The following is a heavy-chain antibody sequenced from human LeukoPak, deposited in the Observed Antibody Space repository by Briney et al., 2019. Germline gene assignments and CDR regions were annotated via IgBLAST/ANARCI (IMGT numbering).Heavy chain of an antibody. Sequence: SETLSLTCTVSGGSISSYYWSWIRQPPGKGLEWIGYIYYSGSTNYSPSLKSRVTISVDTSKNQFSLKLSSVTAADTAVYYCARAGYCSGGSCYFDYWGQGTLVTVSS. D-gene: IGHD2-15*01. CDR2: IYYSGST. CDR3: ARAGYCSGGSCYFDY. V-gene: IGHV4-59*01. CDR1: GGSISSYY. J-gene: IGHJ4*02.